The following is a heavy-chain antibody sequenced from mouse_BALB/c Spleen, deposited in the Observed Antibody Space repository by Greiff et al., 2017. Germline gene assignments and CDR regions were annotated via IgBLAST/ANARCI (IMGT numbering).Heavy chain of an antibody. D-gene: IGHD2-3*01. CDR2: ISSGSSTI. Sequence: EVNVVESGGGLVQPGGSRKLSCAASGFTFSSFGMHWVRQAPEKGLEWVAYISSGSSTIYYADTVKGRFTISRDNPKNTLFLQMTSLRSEDTAMYYCARRDGYYAMDYWGQGTSVTVSS. CDR3: ARRDGYYAMDY. CDR1: GFTFSSFG. V-gene: IGHV5-17*02. J-gene: IGHJ4*01.